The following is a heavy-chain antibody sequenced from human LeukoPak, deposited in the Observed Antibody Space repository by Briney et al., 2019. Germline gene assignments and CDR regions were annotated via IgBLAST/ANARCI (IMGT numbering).Heavy chain of an antibody. CDR3: ARDGSFGRDV. D-gene: IGHD6-19*01. V-gene: IGHV3-33*01. CDR1: GFIFNSYG. J-gene: IGHJ6*02. Sequence: GGSLRLSCAASGFIFNSYGIHWVRQAPGKGLEWVAVIWYAESSTYYTDSVKGRFTISRDNSKKTVYLQMNSLRAEDTGVYYCARDGSFGRDVWGQGTTVTVSS. CDR2: IWYAESST.